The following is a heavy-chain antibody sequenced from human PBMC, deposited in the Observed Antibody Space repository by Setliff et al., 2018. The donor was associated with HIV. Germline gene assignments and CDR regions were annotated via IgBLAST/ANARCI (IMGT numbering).Heavy chain of an antibody. Sequence: PSETLSLTCAVYGGSFSGYYWSWIRQPPGKGLEWIGEINHSGSTNYNPSLKSRVTISVGTSKNQFSLKLSSVSAADTAVYYCARHMEYYYYYMDVWGEGTTVTVSS. CDR2: INHSGST. J-gene: IGHJ6*03. D-gene: IGHD1-1*01. CDR3: ARHMEYYYYYMDV. V-gene: IGHV4-34*01. CDR1: GGSFSGYY.